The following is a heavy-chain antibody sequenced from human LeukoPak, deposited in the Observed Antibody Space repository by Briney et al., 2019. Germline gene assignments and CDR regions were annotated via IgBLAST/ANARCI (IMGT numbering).Heavy chain of an antibody. D-gene: IGHD6-13*01. CDR1: GFTFSSYG. J-gene: IGHJ4*02. V-gene: IGHV3-30*02. CDR3: AKEVPWAGIAAAGTYYFDY. Sequence: GGSLRLSCAASGFTFSSYGMHWVRQAPGKGLEWVAFIRYDGSNKYYADSVKGRFTISRDNSKNTLYLQMNSLRAEDTAVYYCAKEVPWAGIAAAGTYYFDYWGQGTLVTVSS. CDR2: IRYDGSNK.